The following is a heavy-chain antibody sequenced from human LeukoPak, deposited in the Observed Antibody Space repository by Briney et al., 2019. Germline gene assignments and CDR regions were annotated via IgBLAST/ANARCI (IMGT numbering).Heavy chain of an antibody. CDR3: AREKSIGLVGGYYFDY. CDR2: IIPIFGTA. D-gene: IGHD6-6*01. J-gene: IGHJ4*02. Sequence: SVQVSCKASGGTFSSYAISWVRQAPGQGLEWMGGIIPIFGTANYAQKFQGRVTITTDESTSTAYMELSSLRSEDTAVYYCAREKSIGLVGGYYFDYWGQGTLVTVSS. V-gene: IGHV1-69*05. CDR1: GGTFSSYA.